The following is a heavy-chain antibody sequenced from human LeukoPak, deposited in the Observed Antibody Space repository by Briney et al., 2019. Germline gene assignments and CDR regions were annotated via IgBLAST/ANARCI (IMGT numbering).Heavy chain of an antibody. J-gene: IGHJ2*01. V-gene: IGHV4-59*01. D-gene: IGHD3-22*01. CDR3: ARAGYYYDSSGYYYWYFDL. Sequence: SETLSLTCTVSGGSISSYYWSWIRQPPGKGLEWIGYIYYSGSTNYNPSLKSRVTISVDAPKNQFSLKLSSVTAADTAVYYCARAGYYYDSSGYYYWYFDLWGRGTLVTVSS. CDR2: IYYSGST. CDR1: GGSISSYY.